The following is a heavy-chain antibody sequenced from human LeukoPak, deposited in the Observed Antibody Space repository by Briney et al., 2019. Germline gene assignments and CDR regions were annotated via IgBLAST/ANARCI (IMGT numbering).Heavy chain of an antibody. CDR1: GGSFSGYY. J-gene: IGHJ5*02. D-gene: IGHD4-17*01. V-gene: IGHV4-34*01. CDR3: ARGSSGRTVTTRTWFDP. Sequence: KPSETLSLTCAVYGGSFSGYYWSWIRQPPGKGLEWIGEINHSGSTNYNPSLKSRVTISVDTSKNQFSLKLSSVTAADTAVYYCARGSSGRTVTTRTWFDPWGQGTLVTVSS. CDR2: INHSGST.